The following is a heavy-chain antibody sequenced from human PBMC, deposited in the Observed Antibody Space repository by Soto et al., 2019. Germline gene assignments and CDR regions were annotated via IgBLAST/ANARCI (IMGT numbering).Heavy chain of an antibody. Sequence: SEALSLTCTVSGGSISSYYWSWIRQPPGKGLEWIGYIYYSGSTNYNPSLKSRVTISVDTSKNQFSLKLSSVTAADTAVYYCARHLKVTHYDYWGQGTLVTVSS. CDR2: IYYSGST. CDR3: ARHLKVTHYDY. CDR1: GGSISSYY. V-gene: IGHV4-59*08. J-gene: IGHJ4*02. D-gene: IGHD2-21*02.